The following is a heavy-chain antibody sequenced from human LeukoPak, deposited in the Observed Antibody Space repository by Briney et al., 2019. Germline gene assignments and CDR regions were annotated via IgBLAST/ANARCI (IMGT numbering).Heavy chain of an antibody. D-gene: IGHD6-19*01. V-gene: IGHV4-59*01. CDR2: IYYSGST. CDR3: ARVAGQWLNNFDY. CDR1: GGSISSYY. J-gene: IGHJ4*02. Sequence: SETLSLTCTVSGGSISSYYWSWIRQPPGKGLEWIGYIYYSGSTNYNPSLKSRVTISVDTSKNQFSLKLSSVTAADTAVYYCARVAGQWLNNFDYWGQGTLVTVSS.